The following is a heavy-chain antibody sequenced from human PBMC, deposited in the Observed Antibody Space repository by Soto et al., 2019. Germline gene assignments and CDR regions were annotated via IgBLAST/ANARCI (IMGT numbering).Heavy chain of an antibody. J-gene: IGHJ6*02. CDR3: AKGHPTDDYHGSGSIFYYYYAMDV. D-gene: IGHD3-10*01. Sequence: QVLLVESGGGVVQPGRSLRLSCAASGFIFSSYGMHWVRQAPGKGLEWVAVMSYDRSNKYYADSVKGRFTISRDNSKKPLYLHMNSLRTEDTAIYYCAKGHPTDDYHGSGSIFYYYYAMDVWGQGTTVTVSS. CDR2: MSYDRSNK. CDR1: GFIFSSYG. V-gene: IGHV3-30*18.